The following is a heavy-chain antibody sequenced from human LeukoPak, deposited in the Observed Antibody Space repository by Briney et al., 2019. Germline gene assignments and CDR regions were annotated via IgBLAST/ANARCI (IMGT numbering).Heavy chain of an antibody. CDR1: GFTFSSYW. CDR2: INSDGSST. D-gene: IGHD3-10*01. V-gene: IGHV3-74*01. Sequence: GGSLRLSCAASGFTFSSYWMHWVRQAPGKGLVWVSRINSDGSSTSYADSVKGRFTISRDNAKNTLYLQMNSLRAEDTAVYYCAKLGILLWFGESNAFDIWGQGTMVTVSS. J-gene: IGHJ3*02. CDR3: AKLGILLWFGESNAFDI.